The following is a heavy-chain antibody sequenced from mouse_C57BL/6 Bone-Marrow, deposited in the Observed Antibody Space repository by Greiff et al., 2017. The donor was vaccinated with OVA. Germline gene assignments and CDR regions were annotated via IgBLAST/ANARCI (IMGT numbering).Heavy chain of an antibody. CDR3: AINYYGSSRAMDY. D-gene: IGHD1-1*01. CDR2: IHPCDSDT. J-gene: IGHJ4*01. V-gene: IGHV1-74*01. Sequence: QVQLQQPGAELVKPGASVKVSCKASGYTFTSYWMHWVKQRPGKGLEWIGRIHPCDSDTNYNQKFKGKATLTVDKSSRTAYMQRSSLTSEDSAVYYCAINYYGSSRAMDYWGQGTSVTVSS. CDR1: GYTFTSYW.